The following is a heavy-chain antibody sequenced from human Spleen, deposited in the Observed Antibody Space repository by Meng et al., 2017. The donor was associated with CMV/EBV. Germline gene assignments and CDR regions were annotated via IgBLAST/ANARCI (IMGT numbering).Heavy chain of an antibody. V-gene: IGHV4-31*02. CDR1: SINSGGYY. CDR2: IYYSRDT. CDR3: AREISMIRGIVTSVFDS. D-gene: IGHD3-10*01. J-gene: IGHJ4*02. Sequence: SINSGGYYWTWIRQYPGRGLGWIGNIYYSRDTLYSPSRKGRVAISLDSSKNQFSLKLTSVTAADTAIYFCAREISMIRGIVTSVFDSWGQGTLVTVSS.